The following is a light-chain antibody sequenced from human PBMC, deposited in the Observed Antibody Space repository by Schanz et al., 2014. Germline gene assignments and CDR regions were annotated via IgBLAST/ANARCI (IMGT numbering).Light chain of an antibody. CDR2: EVS. J-gene: IGLJ2*01. Sequence: QSALTQPPSASGSPGQSVTISCTGTSSDVGGYKYVSWYQQHPGKAPKLMIYEVSKRPSGVPDRFSGSKSGNTASLTVSGLQAEDEADYYCSSYTSTNTVLFGGGTKLTVL. V-gene: IGLV2-8*01. CDR3: SSYTSTNTVL. CDR1: SSDVGGYKY.